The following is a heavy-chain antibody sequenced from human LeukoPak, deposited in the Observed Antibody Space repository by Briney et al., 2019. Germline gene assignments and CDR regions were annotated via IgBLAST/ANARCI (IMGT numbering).Heavy chain of an antibody. CDR3: AKGGPRNFYYDFWSGTQYDAFDI. Sequence: GGSLRLSCAASGFTFSSYAMSWVRQAPGKGLEWVSAISGSGGSTYYADSVKGRFTISRDNSKNTLYLQMNSLRAEDTAVYYCAKGGPRNFYYDFWSGTQYDAFDIWGQGTMVTVSS. D-gene: IGHD3-3*01. CDR2: ISGSGGST. V-gene: IGHV3-23*01. CDR1: GFTFSSYA. J-gene: IGHJ3*02.